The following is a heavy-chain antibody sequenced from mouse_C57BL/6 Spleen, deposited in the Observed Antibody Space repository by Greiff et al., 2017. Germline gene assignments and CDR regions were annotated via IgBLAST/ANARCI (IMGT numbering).Heavy chain of an antibody. J-gene: IGHJ4*01. CDR2: IDPSDSYT. CDR3: ARSSATVVARELYYYAMDY. D-gene: IGHD1-1*01. Sequence: QVQLQQPGAELVKPGASVKLSCKASGYTFTSYWMQWVKQRPGQGLEWIGEIDPSDSYTNYNQKFKGKATLTVDTSSSTAYMQLSSLTSEDSAVYDCARSSATVVARELYYYAMDYWGQGTSVTVSS. V-gene: IGHV1-50*01. CDR1: GYTFTSYW.